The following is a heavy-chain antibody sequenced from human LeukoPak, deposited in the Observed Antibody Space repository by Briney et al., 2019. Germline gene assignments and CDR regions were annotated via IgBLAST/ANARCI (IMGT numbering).Heavy chain of an antibody. Sequence: GGSLRLSCEASEFAFIDYSMNWVRQAPGKGLEWVSYISSSTTTVKYADAVKGRFTISRDNAKNSLYLQMNSLRAENTAVYYCAGRFDYWGQGTLVTVSS. CDR1: EFAFIDYS. J-gene: IGHJ4*02. V-gene: IGHV3-48*04. CDR3: AGRFDY. CDR2: ISSSTTTV. D-gene: IGHD1-26*01.